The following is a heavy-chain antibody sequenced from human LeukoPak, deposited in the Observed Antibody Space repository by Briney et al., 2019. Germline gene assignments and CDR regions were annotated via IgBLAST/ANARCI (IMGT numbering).Heavy chain of an antibody. V-gene: IGHV3-30-3*01. Sequence: GRSLRLSCAASGFTFSNYPMHWVRQAPGKGLEWVAVIPYDGSNNYYSDSVKGRFTISRDNSKNTLYLQMNSLRPEDTAVYYYARSEGTTVTMFDYWGQGTLVTVSS. CDR3: ARSEGTTVTMFDY. D-gene: IGHD4-17*01. J-gene: IGHJ4*02. CDR1: GFTFSNYP. CDR2: IPYDGSNN.